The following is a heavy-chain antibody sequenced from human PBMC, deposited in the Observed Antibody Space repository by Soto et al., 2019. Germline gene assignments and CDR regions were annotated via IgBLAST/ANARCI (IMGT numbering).Heavy chain of an antibody. CDR2: ISSNGGST. V-gene: IGHV3-64*01. CDR1: GFTFSSYA. CDR3: ARDRGGYAFDI. D-gene: IGHD3-16*01. J-gene: IGHJ3*02. Sequence: GGSLRLSCAASGFTFSSYAMHWVRQAPGKGLEYVSAISSNGGSTYYANSVKGRFTISRDNSKNTLYLQMGSLRAEDMAVYCCARDRGGYAFDIWGQGTMVTVSS.